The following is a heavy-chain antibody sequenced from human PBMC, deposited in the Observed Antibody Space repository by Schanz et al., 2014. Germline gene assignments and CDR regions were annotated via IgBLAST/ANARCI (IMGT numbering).Heavy chain of an antibody. V-gene: IGHV3-66*02. CDR2: TYSGGST. CDR1: GFTFSDYY. D-gene: IGHD2-8*02. J-gene: IGHJ4*02. Sequence: VQLVESGGGLVKPGGSLRLSCAASGFTFSDYYMSWVRQAPGKGLEWVSITYSGGSTYYADSVKGRFSISRDNSQNTLYLQMDSLRPEDTAVYFCAKDTGYCHGGACYCFEYWGLGILVTVSS. CDR3: AKDTGYCHGGACYCFEY.